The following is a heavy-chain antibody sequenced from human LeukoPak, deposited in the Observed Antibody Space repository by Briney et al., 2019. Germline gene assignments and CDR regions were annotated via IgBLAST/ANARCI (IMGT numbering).Heavy chain of an antibody. CDR2: ISSSSNTI. CDR3: ARDDRAPGYGWFDP. V-gene: IGHV3-11*04. Sequence: GGSLRLSRAASGFTFRDYYMTWIRQAPGKGLEWVSYISSSSNTIYYTDSVKGRFTISRDNAKNSMYLQMNSLRDEDTAVYYCARDDRAPGYGWFDPWGQGTLVTVSS. CDR1: GFTFRDYY. J-gene: IGHJ5*02. D-gene: IGHD5-12*01.